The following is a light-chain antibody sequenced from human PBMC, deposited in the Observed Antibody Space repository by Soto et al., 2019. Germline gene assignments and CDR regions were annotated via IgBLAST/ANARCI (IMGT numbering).Light chain of an antibody. CDR2: EVR. J-gene: IGLJ2*01. Sequence: QSAVTHPASVSGSPGQAIAIPSAASFSYFVGYKYVSWYQQYPGKAPKLMIYEVRNRPSEISKRFSGSKSGNTAFLTISGLQTDDEADYYCSAYTSSSTWVFGGGTKVTVL. V-gene: IGLV2-14*01. CDR1: FSYFVGYKY. CDR3: SAYTSSSTWV.